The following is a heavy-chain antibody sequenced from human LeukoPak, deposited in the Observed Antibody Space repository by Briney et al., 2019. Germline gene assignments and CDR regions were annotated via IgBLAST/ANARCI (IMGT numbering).Heavy chain of an antibody. Sequence: GGSLTHSRAASGFIFSTFGMQCLPQAPGKGLEWVAFMRSDGSDKYYADSVKGRFTISRDNSKNTLYLQMNSLRAEDTAVYYCAKHDSSSYFWGQGALVTVSS. J-gene: IGHJ4*02. CDR1: GFIFSTFG. CDR2: MRSDGSDK. CDR3: AKHDSSSYF. V-gene: IGHV3-30*02. D-gene: IGHD3-22*01.